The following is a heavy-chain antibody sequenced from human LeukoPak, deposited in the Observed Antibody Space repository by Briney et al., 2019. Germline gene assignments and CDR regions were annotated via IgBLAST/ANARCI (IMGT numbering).Heavy chain of an antibody. CDR2: IKEDGSER. CDR3: ARFCGGTSWHSGYYYGIDV. Sequence: GGSLRLSCEGSAFIVSGHWLNWVRQTPGKGLEWVASIKEDGSERQYVDSVKGRFSISRDNTKGSLFLQLNSLRAEDTVVYYCARFCGGTSWHSGYYYGIDVWGQGTTVTVSS. CDR1: AFIVSGHW. D-gene: IGHD4-23*01. J-gene: IGHJ6*02. V-gene: IGHV3-7*03.